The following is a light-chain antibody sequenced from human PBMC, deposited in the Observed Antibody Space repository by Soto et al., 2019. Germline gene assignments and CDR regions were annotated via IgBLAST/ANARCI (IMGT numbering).Light chain of an antibody. CDR1: SSNIGAGYD. J-gene: IGLJ1*01. V-gene: IGLV1-40*01. CDR2: ANN. Sequence: QSVLTQPPSVSGAPGQRVTISCTGSSSNIGAGYDVHWYQQLPGAAPKLLIYANNNRPSGVPDRFYGSRSGTSASLAITGLQAEDEADYYCQSYDNHLSGARVFGAGTKLTVL. CDR3: QSYDNHLSGARV.